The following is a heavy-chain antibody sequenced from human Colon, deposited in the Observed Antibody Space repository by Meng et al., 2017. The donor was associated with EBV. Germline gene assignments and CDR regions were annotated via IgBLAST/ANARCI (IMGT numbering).Heavy chain of an antibody. CDR1: GGSISSSSYS. J-gene: IGHJ4*02. D-gene: IGHD5-18*01. CDR2: ISYGGST. CDR3: ARGIQIWHEIDY. V-gene: IGHV4-39*07. Sequence: QPHVQESGPGLVKPSETLSLTCTVSGGSISSSSYSCAWIRQPPGKGLEWIGGISYGGSTSYNPSLKSRVTISIDTSKNQFSLSLTSVTAADTAIYYCARGIQIWHEIDYWGQGTLVTVSS.